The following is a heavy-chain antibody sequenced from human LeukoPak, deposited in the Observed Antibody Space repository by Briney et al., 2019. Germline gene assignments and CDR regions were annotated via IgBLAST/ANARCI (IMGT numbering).Heavy chain of an antibody. Sequence: SETLSLTCTVSGGSISSSSYYWAWIRQPPGKRLEYIGSIYYSGTTYYNPPLKSRLTISVDTSKNQFSLKLSSVTAAGTAVYYCARRYYDFWSGYYSLGYFDYWGQGTLVTVSS. J-gene: IGHJ4*02. CDR2: IYYSGTT. V-gene: IGHV4-39*01. CDR1: GGSISSSSYY. CDR3: ARRYYDFWSGYYSLGYFDY. D-gene: IGHD3-3*01.